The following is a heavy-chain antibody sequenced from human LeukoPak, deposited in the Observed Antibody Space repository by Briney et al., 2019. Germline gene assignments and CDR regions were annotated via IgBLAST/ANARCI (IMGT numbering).Heavy chain of an antibody. CDR2: ICYDGSNK. V-gene: IGHV3-30*02. J-gene: IGHJ6*04. CDR3: AKYPGRASSGVAYYYYVDMDV. D-gene: IGHD7-27*01. Sequence: GGSLRLSCAASGLTFSSYDMHWVRQAPGKGLEWGADICYDGSNKYYADSVKGRFTISRDNSKNTLYLQMNSLIAEDTDVYYCAKYPGRASSGVAYYYYVDMDVWGKGTTVTISS. CDR1: GLTFSSYD.